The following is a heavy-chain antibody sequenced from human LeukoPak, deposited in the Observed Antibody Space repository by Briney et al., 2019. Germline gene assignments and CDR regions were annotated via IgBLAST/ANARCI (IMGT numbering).Heavy chain of an antibody. CDR1: GFTFSSYA. CDR2: IWYDGTNK. Sequence: GRSLRLSCAASGFTFSSYAMHWVRQAPGKGPEWVALIWYDGTNKYYADSVKSRFTISRDNSKNTLYLQMNSLRAEDTAVYYCARGDSGSYPFDSWGQGTLVTVSS. V-gene: IGHV3-33*01. D-gene: IGHD1-26*01. J-gene: IGHJ4*02. CDR3: ARGDSGSYPFDS.